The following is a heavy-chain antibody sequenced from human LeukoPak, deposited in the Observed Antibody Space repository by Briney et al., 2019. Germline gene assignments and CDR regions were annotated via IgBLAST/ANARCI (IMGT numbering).Heavy chain of an antibody. V-gene: IGHV5-51*01. CDR3: ARHSVSRRSPSDPFNI. J-gene: IGHJ3*02. CDR1: GYNFTSHW. Sequence: GESLKISCKDSGYNFTSHWIGWVRQMPGKGLEWMGIIYPGDSHARDSPSFEGQVTVSVDKSISTAYLQWSSLKASDTAMYYCARHSVSRRSPSDPFNIWGQGTMVTVSS. CDR2: IYPGDSHA. D-gene: IGHD5/OR15-5a*01.